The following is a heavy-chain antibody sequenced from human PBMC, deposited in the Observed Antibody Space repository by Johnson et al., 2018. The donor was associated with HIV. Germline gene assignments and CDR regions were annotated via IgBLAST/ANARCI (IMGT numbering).Heavy chain of an antibody. J-gene: IGHJ3*02. Sequence: QVQLVESGGGVVQPGRSLRLSCAASAFTFSSYAMHWVRQAPGKGLEWVAVISYDASNKYYADSVKGRFTISRDNSKNTLYLQMNSLRTEDTAVYSCAGVRGGTGHGAFDIWGQGTVVTVSS. CDR1: AFTFSSYA. CDR3: AGVRGGTGHGAFDI. CDR2: ISYDASNK. V-gene: IGHV3-30*04.